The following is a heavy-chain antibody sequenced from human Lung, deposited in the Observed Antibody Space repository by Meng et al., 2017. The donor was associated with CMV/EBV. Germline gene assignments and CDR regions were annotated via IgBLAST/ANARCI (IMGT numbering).Heavy chain of an antibody. CDR3: ARHCGGDCYPFFDY. CDR2: IYSGGST. V-gene: IGHV3-53*01. Sequence: GGSXRLXXAASGFTVSSNYMSWVRQAPGKGLEWVSVIYSGGSTYYAESVKGRFTISRDNSKNTVYLEMNTLRAEDTAVYYCARHCGGDCYPFFDYWGQGTXVTVSS. J-gene: IGHJ4*02. D-gene: IGHD2-21*01. CDR1: GFTVSSNY.